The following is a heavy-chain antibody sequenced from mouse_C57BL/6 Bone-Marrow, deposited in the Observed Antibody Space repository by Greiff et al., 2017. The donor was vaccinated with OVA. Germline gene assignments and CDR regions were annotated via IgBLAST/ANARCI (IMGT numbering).Heavy chain of an antibody. Sequence: VQLQQSGAELVKPGASVKLSCTASGFNIKDYYMHWVKQRTEQGLEWIGRIDPEDGDTKYAPKFQGKATITADTSSNTAYLQLSSLTSEDTAVYYCARDYGNYWYVDVWGTGTTVTVSS. D-gene: IGHD2-1*01. CDR3: ARDYGNYWYVDV. CDR2: IDPEDGDT. J-gene: IGHJ1*03. V-gene: IGHV14-2*01. CDR1: GFNIKDYY.